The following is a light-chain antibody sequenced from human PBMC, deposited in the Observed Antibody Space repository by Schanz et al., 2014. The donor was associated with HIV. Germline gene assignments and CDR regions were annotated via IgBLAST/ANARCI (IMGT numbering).Light chain of an antibody. CDR2: GAS. Sequence: EIVLTQSPGTLSLSPGERATLSCRASQSVSSSYLAWYQQKPGQAPRLLIYGASSRATGIPDRFSGSGSGTDFTLTINSLQPEDFATYYCQNTGSAPLTFGGGTKVE. J-gene: IGKJ4*01. CDR3: QNTGSAPLT. CDR1: QSVSSSY. V-gene: IGKV3-20*01.